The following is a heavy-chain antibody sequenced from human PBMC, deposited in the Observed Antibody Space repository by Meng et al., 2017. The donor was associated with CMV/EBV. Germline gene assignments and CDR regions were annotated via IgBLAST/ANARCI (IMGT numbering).Heavy chain of an antibody. CDR2: ISYDGSNK. J-gene: IGHJ1*01. V-gene: IGHV3-30*04. CDR1: GFTFRSYA. Sequence: GGSLRLSCAASGFTFRSYAMHWVRQAPGKGLEWVAVISYDGSNKYYADSVKGRFTISRDNSKNTLYLQMNSLRAEDTAVYYWAGSQYEYFQHWGQGTLVTVSS. CDR3: AGSQYEYFQH.